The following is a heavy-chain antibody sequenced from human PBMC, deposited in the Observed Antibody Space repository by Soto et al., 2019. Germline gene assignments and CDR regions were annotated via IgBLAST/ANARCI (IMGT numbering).Heavy chain of an antibody. J-gene: IGHJ3*02. V-gene: IGHV4-59*01. CDR2: IYYSGST. CDR1: GGSISSYY. D-gene: IGHD2-2*02. CDR3: AGEGGYCSSTSCYTVSSDAFDI. Sequence: SETLSLTCTVSGGSISSYYWSWIRQPPGKGLEWIGYIYYSGSTNYNPTLKSRVTISVDTSKNQFSLKLSSVTAADTAVYYCAGEGGYCSSTSCYTVSSDAFDIWGQGTMVTVSS.